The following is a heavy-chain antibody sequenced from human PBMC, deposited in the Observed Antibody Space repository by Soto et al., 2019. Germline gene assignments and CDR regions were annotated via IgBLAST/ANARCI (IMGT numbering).Heavy chain of an antibody. V-gene: IGHV4-59*01. CDR3: ARDQIDYYYYYGMDV. J-gene: IGHJ6*02. CDR2: IYYSGST. CDR1: GGSISSYY. Sequence: SETLSLTCTVSGGSISSYYWSWIRQPPGKGLEWIGYIYYSGSTNYNPSLKSRVTISVDTSKNQFSLKLSSVTAADTAVYYCARDQIDYYYYYGMDVWGQGTTVTVSS.